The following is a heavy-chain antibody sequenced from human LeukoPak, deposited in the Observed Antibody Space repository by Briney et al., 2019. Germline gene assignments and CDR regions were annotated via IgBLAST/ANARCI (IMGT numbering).Heavy chain of an antibody. D-gene: IGHD4-17*01. V-gene: IGHV1-69*05. CDR3: ATGVGYGKSAPYFDT. CDR1: GGTFSSYA. CDR2: IIPIFGTA. J-gene: IGHJ3*02. Sequence: SVKVSCKASGGTFSSYAISWVRQAPGQGLEWMGGIIPIFGTANYAQKFQGRVTMTRSTSISTAYMELSSLRSEDTAVYYCATGVGYGKSAPYFDTWGQGTMVTVSS.